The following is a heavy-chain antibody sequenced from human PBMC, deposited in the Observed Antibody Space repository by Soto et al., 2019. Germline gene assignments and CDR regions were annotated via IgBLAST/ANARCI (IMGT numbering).Heavy chain of an antibody. Sequence: SETLSLTCAVSGGSISSGGYSWSRIRQPPGKGLEWIGYIYHSGSTYYNPSLKSRVTISVDRSKNQFSLKLSSVTAADTAVYYCAKNAFGVGSGCSSIYALGPGSQGALVT. V-gene: IGHV4-30-2*01. CDR1: GGSISSGGYS. J-gene: IGHJ5*02. D-gene: IGHD3-16*01. CDR3: AKNAFGVGSGCSSIYALGP. CDR2: IYHSGST.